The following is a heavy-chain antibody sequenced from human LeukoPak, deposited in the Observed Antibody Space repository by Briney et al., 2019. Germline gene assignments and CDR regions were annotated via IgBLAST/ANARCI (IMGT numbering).Heavy chain of an antibody. CDR1: GFTFNSYG. CDR3: AKQEMVRGATFDY. CDR2: ISYDGSNK. D-gene: IGHD3-10*01. V-gene: IGHV3-30*18. J-gene: IGHJ4*02. Sequence: PGGSLRLSCAASGFTFNSYGMHWVRQAPGKGLEWVAVISYDGSNKYYADSAKGRFTISRDNSKNTLYLQMNSLRAEDTAVYYCAKQEMVRGATFDYWGQGTLVTVSS.